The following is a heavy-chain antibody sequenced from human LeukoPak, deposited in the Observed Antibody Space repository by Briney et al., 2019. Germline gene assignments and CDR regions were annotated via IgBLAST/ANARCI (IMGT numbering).Heavy chain of an antibody. Sequence: ASVKVSCKVSGYTLTELSMHWLRQAPGKGLEWMGGFDPEDGETIYAQKFQGRVTMTEDTSTDTAYMELSSLRSEDTAVYYCASRSHLVGYYSRLYFEYWGQGTLVTVSS. V-gene: IGHV1-24*01. CDR2: FDPEDGET. CDR1: GYTLTELS. J-gene: IGHJ4*02. D-gene: IGHD3-22*01. CDR3: ASRSHLVGYYSRLYFEY.